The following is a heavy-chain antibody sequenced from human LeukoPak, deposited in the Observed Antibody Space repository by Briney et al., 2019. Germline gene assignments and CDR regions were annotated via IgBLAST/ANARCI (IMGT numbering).Heavy chain of an antibody. J-gene: IGHJ6*02. CDR2: IIPIFGTA. CDR3: ANTMVRGSYNMDV. Sequence: ASVKVSCKASGGTFSSYAISWVRQAPGQGLEWMGGIIPIFGTANYAQKFQGRVTITTDESTSTAYMELSSLRSEDTAVYYCANTMVRGSYNMDVWGQGTTVTVSS. V-gene: IGHV1-69*05. D-gene: IGHD3-10*01. CDR1: GGTFSSYA.